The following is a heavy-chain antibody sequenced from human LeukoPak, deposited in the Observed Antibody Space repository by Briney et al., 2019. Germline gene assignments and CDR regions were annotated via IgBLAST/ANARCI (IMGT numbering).Heavy chain of an antibody. CDR1: GFTFSSYS. CDR3: ARDEPLRFLEWLDV. Sequence: GGSLRLSCAASGFTFSSYSMNWVRQAPGKGLEWVSYISSSSSTIYYADSVKGRFTISRDNAKNSLYLQMNSLRAEDTAVYYCARDEPLRFLEWLDVWGQGTTVTVPS. V-gene: IGHV3-48*04. CDR2: ISSSSSTI. D-gene: IGHD3-3*01. J-gene: IGHJ6*02.